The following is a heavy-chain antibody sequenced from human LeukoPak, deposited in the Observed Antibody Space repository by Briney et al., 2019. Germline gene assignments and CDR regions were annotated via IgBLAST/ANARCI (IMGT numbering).Heavy chain of an antibody. CDR3: ARLVAAGGSGSFDP. CDR1: GYTFTTYA. D-gene: IGHD6-13*01. J-gene: IGHJ5*02. Sequence: GASVQVSCKASGYTFTTYAMNWVRQAPGQGLEWMGWINTYTGNPTYAQDFTGRFVFSLDTSVSTAYLQIYSLKAEDTAVYYCARLVAAGGSGSFDPWGQGTLVTVSS. CDR2: INTYTGNP. V-gene: IGHV7-4-1*01.